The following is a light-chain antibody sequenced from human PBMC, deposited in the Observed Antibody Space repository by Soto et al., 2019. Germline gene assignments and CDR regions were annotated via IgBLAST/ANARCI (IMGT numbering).Light chain of an antibody. Sequence: QSVLTQPPSVSGAPGQRVTISCTGSSSNIGAGYDVHWYQQLPGTAPKLLIYGNSNRPSGVPDRFSGSKSGTSASLAITGLQAEDEADYYCQSYDSSLRGLVFGGGTKLT. V-gene: IGLV1-40*01. CDR1: SSNIGAGYD. CDR2: GNS. J-gene: IGLJ2*01. CDR3: QSYDSSLRGLV.